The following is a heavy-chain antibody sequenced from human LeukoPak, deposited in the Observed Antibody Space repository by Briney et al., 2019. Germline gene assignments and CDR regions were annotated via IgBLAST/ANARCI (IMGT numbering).Heavy chain of an antibody. CDR3: VRDGARQL. CDR1: GFTFSSHA. V-gene: IGHV4-59*11. CDR2: IYYSGGT. Sequence: GSLRLSCAASGFTFSSHAMSWVRQAPGKGLEWIGYIYYSGGTNYYPSLESRVTISIDTSKNQFSLKLNSVTAADTAVYYCVRDGARQLWGQGTLVTVSS. D-gene: IGHD1-1*01. J-gene: IGHJ4*02.